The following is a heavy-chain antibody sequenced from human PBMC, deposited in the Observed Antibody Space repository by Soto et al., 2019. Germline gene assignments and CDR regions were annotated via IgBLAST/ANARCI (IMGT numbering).Heavy chain of an antibody. CDR2: ISGNSAKI. V-gene: IGHV3-9*01. Sequence: EVQLVESGGGLVQPGRSLRLSCAASGFTFDDYTIHWVRQAPGKGLEWVSGISGNSAKIGYADSVKGRFTISRDNAKNSVYLQMNSLRPEDTALYYCAKEKWIQVWSRGPMGVWGTGTTVTVSS. CDR3: AKEKWIQVWSRGPMGV. J-gene: IGHJ6*03. CDR1: GFTFDDYT. D-gene: IGHD5-18*01.